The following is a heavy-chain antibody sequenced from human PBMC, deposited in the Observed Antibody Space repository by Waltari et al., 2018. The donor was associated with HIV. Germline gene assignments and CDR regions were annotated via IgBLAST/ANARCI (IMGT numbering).Heavy chain of an antibody. J-gene: IGHJ2*01. V-gene: IGHV1-69*01. CDR1: GGTFNNYA. D-gene: IGHD2-15*01. CDR2: IIPVFGTT. Sequence: QLQLVQSGAEVKKPGSSVKVSCTASGGTFNNYAITWVRQAPAQGLEGMGGIIPVFGTTNYAQKFQGRLTIIADESTSTGYMELSSLRSEDTAVYYCARMATVVDWYFDLWGRGTLVTVSS. CDR3: ARMATVVDWYFDL.